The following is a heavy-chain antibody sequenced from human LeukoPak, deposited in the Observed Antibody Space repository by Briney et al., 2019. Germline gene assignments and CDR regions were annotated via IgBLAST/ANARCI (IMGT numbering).Heavy chain of an antibody. CDR3: ARGPYSYDSSGAFDI. CDR1: GGSISSSSYY. V-gene: IGHV4-39*07. Sequence: SETLSLTCTVSGGSISSSSYYWGWIRQPPGKGLEWIGNIYYSGSTHYNPSLKSRVTISVDTSKNQFSLKLSSVTAADTAVYFCARGPYSYDSSGAFDIWGQGTMVTVSS. D-gene: IGHD3-22*01. J-gene: IGHJ3*02. CDR2: IYYSGST.